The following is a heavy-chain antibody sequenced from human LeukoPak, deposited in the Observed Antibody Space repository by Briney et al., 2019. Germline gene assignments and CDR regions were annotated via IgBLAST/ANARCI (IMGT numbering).Heavy chain of an antibody. CDR2: ISGSGGST. CDR1: GFTFSSYG. Sequence: PGGSLRLSCAASGFTFSSYGMHWVRQAPGKGLEWVSAISGSGGSTYYADSVKGRFTISRDNSKNTLYLQMNSLRAEDTAVYYCAKMRGDYKYYFDYWGQGTLVTVSS. V-gene: IGHV3-23*01. J-gene: IGHJ4*02. CDR3: AKMRGDYKYYFDY. D-gene: IGHD4-17*01.